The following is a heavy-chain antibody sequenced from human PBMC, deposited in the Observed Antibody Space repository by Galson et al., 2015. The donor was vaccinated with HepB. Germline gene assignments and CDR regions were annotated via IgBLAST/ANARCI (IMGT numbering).Heavy chain of an antibody. J-gene: IGHJ6*03. CDR2: IIPIFGTA. Sequence: SVKVSCKASGGTFSSYAISWVRQAPGQGLEWMGGIIPIFGTANYAQKFQGRVTITADESTSTAYMELSSLRSEDTAVYYCAREGQLDPPDGYYYMDVWGKGTTVTVSS. D-gene: IGHD6-13*01. CDR1: GGTFSSYA. CDR3: AREGQLDPPDGYYYMDV. V-gene: IGHV1-69*13.